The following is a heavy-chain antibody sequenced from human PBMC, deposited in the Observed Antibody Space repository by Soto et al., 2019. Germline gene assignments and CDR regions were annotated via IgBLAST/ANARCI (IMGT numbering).Heavy chain of an antibody. V-gene: IGHV4-39*01. CDR1: GGSISSSSYY. CDR2: IYYSGST. D-gene: IGHD1-1*01. J-gene: IGHJ6*02. Sequence: SVTMSLTCTVSGGSISSSSYYWGWIRQPPGKGLEWIGSIYYSGSTYYNPSLKSRVTISVDTSKNQFSLKLSSVTAADTAVYYCARRYAGHLNPLQNYYYYSVMEVWGQRTT. CDR3: ARRYAGHLNPLQNYYYYSVMEV.